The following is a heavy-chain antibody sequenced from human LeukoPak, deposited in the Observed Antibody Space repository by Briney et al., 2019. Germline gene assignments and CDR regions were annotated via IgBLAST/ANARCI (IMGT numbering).Heavy chain of an antibody. V-gene: IGHV1-2*02. CDR1: GYTFIDYY. CDR3: ARGFVDY. J-gene: IGHJ4*02. D-gene: IGHD6-6*01. Sequence: ASMKVSCKASGYTFIDYYIYCVRQAPGQGLEWMGWINPNSGGTSYAQKFQGRVTMTRDTSISTAYMELSRLTSDDTAVYFCARGFVDYWGQGTLLTVSS. CDR2: INPNSGGT.